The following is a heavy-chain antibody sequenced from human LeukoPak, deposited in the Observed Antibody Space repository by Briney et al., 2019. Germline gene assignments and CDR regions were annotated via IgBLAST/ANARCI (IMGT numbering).Heavy chain of an antibody. CDR2: IYYSGST. J-gene: IGHJ4*02. V-gene: IGHV4-39*07. CDR3: ARDLKTVTTYFDY. CDR1: GGSISSSSYY. D-gene: IGHD4-11*01. Sequence: PSETLSLTCTVSGGSISSSSYYWGWIRQPPGKGLEWIGSIYYSGSTYYNPSLKSRVTISVDTSKNQFSLKLSSVTAADTAVYYCARDLKTVTTYFDYWGQGTLVTVSS.